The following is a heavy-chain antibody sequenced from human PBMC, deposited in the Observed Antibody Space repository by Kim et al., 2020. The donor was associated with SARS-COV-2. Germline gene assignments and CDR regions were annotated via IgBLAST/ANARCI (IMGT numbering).Heavy chain of an antibody. Sequence: GGSLRLSCAASGFTFDDYTMHWVRQAPGKGLEWVSLISWDGGSTYYADSVKGRFTISRDNSKNSLYLQMNSLRTEDTALYYCAKDMAMVRGVMMGAYYYYGMGVWGQGTTFTVSS. D-gene: IGHD3-10*01. CDR1: GFTFDDYT. CDR3: AKDMAMVRGVMMGAYYYYGMGV. CDR2: ISWDGGST. J-gene: IGHJ6*02. V-gene: IGHV3-43*01.